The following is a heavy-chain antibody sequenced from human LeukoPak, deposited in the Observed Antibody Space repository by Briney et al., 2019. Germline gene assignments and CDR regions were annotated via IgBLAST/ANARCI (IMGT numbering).Heavy chain of an antibody. Sequence: GGSLRLSCAASGFTFSSYAMSWVRQAPGKGLEWVANIKKDGSEKYYVDSVKGRFTISRDNAKKSLYLQMNSLRAEDTAVYYCARHLSGVTGYTYGRGIDYWGQGTLVTVSS. V-gene: IGHV3-7*01. CDR2: IKKDGSEK. D-gene: IGHD5-18*01. CDR1: GFTFSSYA. CDR3: ARHLSGVTGYTYGRGIDY. J-gene: IGHJ4*02.